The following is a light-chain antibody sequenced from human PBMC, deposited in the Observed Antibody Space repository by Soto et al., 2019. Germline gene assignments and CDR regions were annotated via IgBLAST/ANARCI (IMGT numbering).Light chain of an antibody. CDR2: RNN. Sequence: QSVLTQPPSASGTPGQRVTISCSGSRSNIGSNYVYWYQQLPATAPKLVIYRNNQRPSGVPDRFSGSKSGTSASLAISGLRSEDEADYYCATWDDGLVFGGGTKVTVL. CDR1: RSNIGSNY. J-gene: IGLJ2*01. CDR3: ATWDDGLV. V-gene: IGLV1-47*01.